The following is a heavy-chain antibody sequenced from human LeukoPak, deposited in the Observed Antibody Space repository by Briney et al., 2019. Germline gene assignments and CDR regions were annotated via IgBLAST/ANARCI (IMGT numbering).Heavy chain of an antibody. CDR3: AKTYYYDSSGYYFDAFDI. V-gene: IGHV3-23*01. CDR2: LSGSGGST. Sequence: GGSLRLSCAASGFTFSSYAMSWVRPAPGKGLEWVSALSGSGGSTYYAASVKGRFTISRDNSKNTLYLQMNSLRAEDTAVYYCAKTYYYDSSGYYFDAFDIRGQGTMVTVSS. J-gene: IGHJ3*02. CDR1: GFTFSSYA. D-gene: IGHD3-22*01.